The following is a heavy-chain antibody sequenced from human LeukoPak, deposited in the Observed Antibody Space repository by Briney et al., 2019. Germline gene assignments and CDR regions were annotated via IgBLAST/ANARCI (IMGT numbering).Heavy chain of an antibody. CDR1: GGSISSGGYY. J-gene: IGHJ5*02. CDR3: AAQDVIGFDP. Sequence: SETLSLTCTVSGGSISSGGYYWSWIRQHPGKGLEWIGYIYYSGNTYYNPSLKSRVTISVDTSKNQFSLKLSSVTAADTAVYYCAAQDVIGFDPWGQGTLVTVSS. CDR2: IYYSGNT. V-gene: IGHV4-31*03. D-gene: IGHD2-15*01.